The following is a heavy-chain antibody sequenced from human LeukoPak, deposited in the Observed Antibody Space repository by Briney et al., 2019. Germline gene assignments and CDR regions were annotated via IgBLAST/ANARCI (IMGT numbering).Heavy chain of an antibody. Sequence: SETLFLTCTVSGGSISTYYWSWIRLPPGKGLEWIAYIYFTGRTQYNPSLKSRVTISEDTSKNQFSLRLSSVTPADTAVYYCARGGYDSDFDYWGQGTLVTVSS. CDR3: ARGGYDSDFDY. D-gene: IGHD3-3*01. V-gene: IGHV4-59*01. CDR1: GGSISTYY. J-gene: IGHJ4*02. CDR2: IYFTGRT.